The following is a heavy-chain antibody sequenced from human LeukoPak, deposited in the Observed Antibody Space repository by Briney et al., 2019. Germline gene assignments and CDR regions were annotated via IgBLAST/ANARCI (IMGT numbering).Heavy chain of an antibody. Sequence: SETLSLTCSVSGGSISSSSYYWGWIRQPPGKGLEWIGSMYSSGSTYYNPSLKSRVTISVDTSKNQFSLKLSSVTAADTAVYYCARSGSGYLRYYLDYWGQGTLVTVSS. CDR1: GGSISSSSYY. CDR2: MYSSGST. V-gene: IGHV4-39*07. CDR3: ARSGSGYLRYYLDY. J-gene: IGHJ4*02. D-gene: IGHD5-12*01.